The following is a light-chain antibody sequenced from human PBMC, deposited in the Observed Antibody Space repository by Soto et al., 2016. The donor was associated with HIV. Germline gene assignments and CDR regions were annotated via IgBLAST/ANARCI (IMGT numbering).Light chain of an antibody. CDR2: AAS. CDR1: QSITTY. J-gene: IGKJ4*01. CDR3: QQYNSYPLT. V-gene: IGKV1-39*01. Sequence: DIQMTQSPSSLSASVGDRVTITCRTSQSITTYLNWYQQKPGKAPNLLIYAASSLQSGVPSRFSGSGSGTDFTPTINSLQPEDSATYYCQQYNSYPLTFGGGTKVEIK.